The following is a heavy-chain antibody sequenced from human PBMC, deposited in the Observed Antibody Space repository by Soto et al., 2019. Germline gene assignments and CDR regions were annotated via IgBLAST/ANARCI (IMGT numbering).Heavy chain of an antibody. J-gene: IGHJ4*02. CDR3: AREESQYYDFWSGYRHFDY. D-gene: IGHD3-3*01. V-gene: IGHV3-33*01. CDR2: IWYDGSNK. Sequence: GSLRLSCAASGFTFSSYGMHWVRQAPGKGLEWVAVIWYDGSNKYYADSVKGRFTISRDNSKNTLYLQMNSLRAEDTAVYYCAREESQYYDFWSGYRHFDYWGQGTLVTVSS. CDR1: GFTFSSYG.